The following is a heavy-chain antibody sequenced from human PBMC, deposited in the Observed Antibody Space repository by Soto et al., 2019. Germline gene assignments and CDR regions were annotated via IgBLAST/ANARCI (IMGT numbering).Heavy chain of an antibody. Sequence: GGSLRLSCAASGFTFSSYSMNWVRQAPGKGLEWVSSISSSSYIYYADSVKGRFTISRDNAKNSLYLQMNSLRAEDTAVYYCAREIGSSWYGYYYYHMDVWGKGTTVTVSS. D-gene: IGHD6-13*01. CDR3: AREIGSSWYGYYYYHMDV. V-gene: IGHV3-21*01. CDR1: GFTFSSYS. CDR2: ISSSSYI. J-gene: IGHJ6*03.